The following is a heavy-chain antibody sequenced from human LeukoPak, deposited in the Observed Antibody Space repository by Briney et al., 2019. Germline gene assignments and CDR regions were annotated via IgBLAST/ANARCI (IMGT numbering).Heavy chain of an antibody. CDR3: TRGGRGETVALFET. V-gene: IGHV6-1*01. D-gene: IGHD6-19*01. Sequence: SQTLSITCAISGDSVSNNNAAWNWIRQSPSRGLEWLGRTYYRSKWYDDYAVSVKSRITISPDTSKNQVSLQLNSVTPEDTAIYYCTRGGRGETVALFETWGQGTLVTVSS. CDR1: GDSVSNNNAA. CDR2: TYYRSKWYD. J-gene: IGHJ4*02.